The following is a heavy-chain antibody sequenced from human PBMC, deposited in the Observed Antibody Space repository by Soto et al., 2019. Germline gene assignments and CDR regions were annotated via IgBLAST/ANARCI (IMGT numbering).Heavy chain of an antibody. V-gene: IGHV3-21*01. J-gene: IGHJ4*02. D-gene: IGHD2-21*02. CDR3: ARDQAKSIVVVTAIDY. Sequence: KPWWSLRLSCAASVFTFSSYSMNWVRQAPGKGLEWVSSISSSSSYIYYADSVKGRFTISRDNAKNSLYLQMNSLRADDTAVYYCARDQAKSIVVVTAIDYWGQGALVTVSS. CDR1: VFTFSSYS. CDR2: ISSSSSYI.